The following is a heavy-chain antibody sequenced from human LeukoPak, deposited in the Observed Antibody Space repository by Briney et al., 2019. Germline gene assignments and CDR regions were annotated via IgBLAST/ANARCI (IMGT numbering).Heavy chain of an antibody. J-gene: IGHJ5*02. D-gene: IGHD1-26*01. Sequence: GGSLRLSCAASGFTFSSSPMHWVRQAPGKGLEWVAVTSHDESTKYLLDSVKGRFTISRDNSKNTLYLQMNSLRAEDTAVYYCGKGKAKVGATWRLDRFDPWGQGTLVTVSS. CDR3: GKGKAKVGATWRLDRFDP. V-gene: IGHV3-30-3*01. CDR2: TSHDESTK. CDR1: GFTFSSSP.